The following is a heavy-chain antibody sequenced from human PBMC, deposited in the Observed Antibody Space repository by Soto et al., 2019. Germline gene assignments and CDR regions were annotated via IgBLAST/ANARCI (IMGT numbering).Heavy chain of an antibody. Sequence: GGSLRLSCAASGFTFSSYAMSWVRQAPGKGLEWVSAISGSGGSTYYADSVKGRFTISRDNSKNTLYLQMNSLRAEDTAVYYCAKAGELLRLTWGAFDIWGQGTMVTVSS. J-gene: IGHJ3*02. CDR3: AKAGELLRLTWGAFDI. CDR1: GFTFSSYA. D-gene: IGHD1-26*01. CDR2: ISGSGGST. V-gene: IGHV3-23*01.